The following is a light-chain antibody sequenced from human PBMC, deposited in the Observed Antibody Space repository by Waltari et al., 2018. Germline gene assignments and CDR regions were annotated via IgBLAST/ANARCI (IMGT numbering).Light chain of an antibody. CDR1: KSNIGNNY. Sequence: QSVLTQPPSVSAAPGGKVTISCSGRKSNIGNNYDPWYQQFPGTAPKLLIYDNNKRPSRIPDRFSGSRSGTSATLGIPGLQTEDGAVYYCGTWDNNLSAVVFGGGTELTVL. CDR3: GTWDNNLSAVV. CDR2: DNN. J-gene: IGLJ2*01. V-gene: IGLV1-51*01.